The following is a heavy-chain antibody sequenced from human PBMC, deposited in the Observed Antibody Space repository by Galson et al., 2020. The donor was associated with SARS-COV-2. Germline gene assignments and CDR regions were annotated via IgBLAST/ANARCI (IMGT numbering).Heavy chain of an antibody. Sequence: GGSLRLSCVASGFTFSSYSMDWVRQAPGQGLEWVSYISVSSSGHIYYADSVKGRFTISRDNARNSLFLVMNSLRADDTAVYYCARANYGDYGSAFDIWGQGTLVSVSS. CDR3: ARANYGDYGSAFDI. J-gene: IGHJ3*02. CDR1: GFTFSSYS. V-gene: IGHV3-48*01. D-gene: IGHD4-17*01. CDR2: ISVSSSGHI.